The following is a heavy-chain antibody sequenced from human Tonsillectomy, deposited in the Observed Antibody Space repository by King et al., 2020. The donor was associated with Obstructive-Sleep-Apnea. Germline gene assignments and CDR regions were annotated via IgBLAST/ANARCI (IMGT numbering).Heavy chain of an antibody. D-gene: IGHD6-6*01. J-gene: IGHJ4*02. CDR3: ARGRSHSSSSDFDY. V-gene: IGHV3-48*04. CDR2: ISSSSSSI. Sequence: VQLVESGGGLVQPGGSLRLSCAASGFTLSSYSMNWVRQAPGKGLEWVSYISSSSSSIHYTDSVKGRFTISRDNAKNSLYLQMNSLRAEDTAVYYCARGRSHSSSSDFDYWGQGTLVTVSS. CDR1: GFTLSSYS.